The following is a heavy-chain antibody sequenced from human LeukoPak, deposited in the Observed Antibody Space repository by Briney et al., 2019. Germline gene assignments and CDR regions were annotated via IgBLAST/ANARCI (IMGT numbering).Heavy chain of an antibody. CDR2: INPSGGST. V-gene: IGHV1-46*01. J-gene: IGHJ3*02. D-gene: IGHD3-22*01. CDR3: ARDRTSVYYYDSSGYYGDAFDI. CDR1: GYTFSSYY. Sequence: ASVKVSCKASGYTFSSYYMHWVRQAPGQGLEWMGIINPSGGSTSYAHKFQGRVTMTRDTSTSTVYMELSNLRPEDTAVYYCARDRTSVYYYDSSGYYGDAFDIWGQGTMVTVSS.